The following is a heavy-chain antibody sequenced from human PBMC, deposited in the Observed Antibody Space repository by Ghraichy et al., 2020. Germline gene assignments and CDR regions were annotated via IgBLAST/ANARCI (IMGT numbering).Heavy chain of an antibody. CDR3: ARAEQLNYLHCSSTNCFRPDAFDI. Sequence: SVKVSCKASGGTFSSYAISWVRQAPGQGLEWMGGIIPIFGTANYAQKFQGRVTITADKSTSTAYMELSSLRSEDTAVYYCARAEQLNYLHCSSTNCFRPDAFDIWGQGTMVTVSS. D-gene: IGHD2-2*01. J-gene: IGHJ3*02. CDR1: GGTFSSYA. CDR2: IIPIFGTA. V-gene: IGHV1-69*06.